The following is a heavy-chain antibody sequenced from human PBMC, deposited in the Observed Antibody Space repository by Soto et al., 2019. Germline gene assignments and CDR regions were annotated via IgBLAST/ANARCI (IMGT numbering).Heavy chain of an antibody. D-gene: IGHD3-10*01. Sequence: GGSLRLSCAASGFTFSSYWMHWVRQAPGKGLVWVSRINSDGSSTSYAESVKGRFNISRDNAKNTLYLQMNSLRAEDTAVYYCARAQDYYGSGKNYDYWGQGTLVTVSS. J-gene: IGHJ4*02. V-gene: IGHV3-74*01. CDR3: ARAQDYYGSGKNYDY. CDR2: INSDGSST. CDR1: GFTFSSYW.